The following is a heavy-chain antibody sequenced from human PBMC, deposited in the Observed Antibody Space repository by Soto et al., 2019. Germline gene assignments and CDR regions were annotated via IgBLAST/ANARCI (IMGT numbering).Heavy chain of an antibody. CDR1: GGSISSGDYY. V-gene: IGHV4-30-4*01. J-gene: IGHJ6*02. CDR2: IYYSGST. CDR3: ARSRGATIFGYYYGMDV. D-gene: IGHD3-3*01. Sequence: SETLSLTCTVSGGSISSGDYYWSWIRQPPGTGLEWIGYIYYSGSTYYTQSLKSRVTISVDTSKNQFSLKLSSVTAADTAVDYCARSRGATIFGYYYGMDVWGQGNTVTVSS.